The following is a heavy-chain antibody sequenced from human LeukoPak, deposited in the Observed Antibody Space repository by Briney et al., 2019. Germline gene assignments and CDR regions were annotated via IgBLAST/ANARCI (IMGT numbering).Heavy chain of an antibody. CDR2: ISHSGST. V-gene: IGHV4-34*01. J-gene: IGHJ5*02. CDR3: ARCIAAAGSNWFDP. CDR1: GGSFSGYY. Sequence: SETLSLTCAVYGGSFSGYYWSWIRQPPGKGLEWIGEISHSGSTNYNPSLKSRVTISVDTSKNQFSLKLSSVTAADTAVYYCARCIAAAGSNWFDPWGQGTLVTVSS. D-gene: IGHD6-13*01.